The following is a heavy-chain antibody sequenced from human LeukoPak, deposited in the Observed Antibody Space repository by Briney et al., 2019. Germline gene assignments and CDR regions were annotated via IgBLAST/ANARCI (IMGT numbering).Heavy chain of an antibody. V-gene: IGHV4-59*12. Sequence: PSETLSLTCSVSGDSITSYYWSWIRQPPGRGLEWIGYVFHSGVTNYNPSLKSRVTLSLDTSKSQISLKLKSVTAADTAVYFCATRADWFDPWGQGTLVTVSS. CDR2: VFHSGVT. J-gene: IGHJ5*02. CDR1: GDSITSYY. D-gene: IGHD1/OR15-1a*01. CDR3: ATRADWFDP.